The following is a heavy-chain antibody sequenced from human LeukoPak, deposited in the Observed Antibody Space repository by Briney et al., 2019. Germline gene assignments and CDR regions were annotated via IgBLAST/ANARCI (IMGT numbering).Heavy chain of an antibody. V-gene: IGHV4-61*02. CDR2: FYISGST. J-gene: IGHJ4*02. Sequence: SETLSLTCTVSDASISSGTYYWSWIRQPAGKGLEWIGRFYISGSTNYNPSLESRVTISVDTSKNQIFLKVSSVTAADTALYYCAGSTMVRGDPGLFDYWGQGTLVTVSS. D-gene: IGHD3-10*01. CDR3: AGSTMVRGDPGLFDY. CDR1: DASISSGTYY.